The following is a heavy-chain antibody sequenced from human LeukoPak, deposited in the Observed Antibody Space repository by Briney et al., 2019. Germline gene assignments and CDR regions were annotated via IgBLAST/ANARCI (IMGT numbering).Heavy chain of an antibody. D-gene: IGHD6-13*01. CDR1: GASISDYY. Sequence: SETLSLTCIVSGASISDYYWSWIRQPAGKGLEWIGRIDTSGSTNYKPSLKSRLTMSVDTSKRQFSLRLTSVTAADTAVYYCARDGGSSWPFDYWGQGTLVTVSS. CDR2: IDTSGST. V-gene: IGHV4-4*07. J-gene: IGHJ4*02. CDR3: ARDGGSSWPFDY.